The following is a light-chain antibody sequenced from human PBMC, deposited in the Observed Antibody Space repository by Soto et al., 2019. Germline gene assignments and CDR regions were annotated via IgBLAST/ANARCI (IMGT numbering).Light chain of an antibody. V-gene: IGKV3-11*01. CDR1: QSVSSY. CDR3: QRRSNWQT. CDR2: DAS. J-gene: IGKJ1*01. Sequence: EIVLTQPPATLSLSPGERDTLSCRASQSVSSYLAWYQQKPGQAPRLLIYDASNRATGIPARFSGSGSGTDFTLTISSLEPEDFAVYYCQRRSNWQTVGQGTKVEIK.